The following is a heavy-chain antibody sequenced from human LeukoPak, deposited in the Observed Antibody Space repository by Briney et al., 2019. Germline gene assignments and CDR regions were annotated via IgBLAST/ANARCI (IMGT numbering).Heavy chain of an antibody. Sequence: ASVKVSCKASGYTFTSYGISWVRQAPGQGLEWMGWINPNSGGTNYAQKFQGRVTMTRDTSISTAYMELSRLRSDDTAVYYCARDRGSSGWWANYYYGMDVWGQGTKVTVSS. CDR2: INPNSGGT. V-gene: IGHV1-2*02. J-gene: IGHJ6*02. CDR3: ARDRGSSGWWANYYYGMDV. D-gene: IGHD6-19*01. CDR1: GYTFTSYG.